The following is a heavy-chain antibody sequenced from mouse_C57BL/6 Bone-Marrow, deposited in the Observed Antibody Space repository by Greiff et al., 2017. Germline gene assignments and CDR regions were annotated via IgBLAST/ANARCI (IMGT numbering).Heavy chain of an antibody. D-gene: IGHD1-1*01. J-gene: IGHJ1*03. Sequence: VQLQQSGPELVKPGASVKLSCKASGYTFTSYDINWVKQRPGQGLEWIGWIYPRDGSTKYNEKFKGKATLTVDTSSSTAYMELRSLTSEDSAVYFCERVEFDGSRGDWYFDVWGTGTTVTVSS. CDR3: ERVEFDGSRGDWYFDV. CDR1: GYTFTSYD. CDR2: IYPRDGST. V-gene: IGHV1-85*01.